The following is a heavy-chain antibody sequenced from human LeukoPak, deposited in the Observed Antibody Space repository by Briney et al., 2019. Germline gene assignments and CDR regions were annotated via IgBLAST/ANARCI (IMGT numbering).Heavy chain of an antibody. CDR1: GFTFSNYA. CDR3: ARRSGIAVAGAFDY. V-gene: IGHV3-23*01. Sequence: GGSLSLSGAASGFTFSNYAMRWVRKAPGKGLEWVSGISGSGDSTYYADSVKGRFTISRDNSKNTLYLQMNSLRAEDTAVYYCARRSGIAVAGAFDYWGQGTLVTVSS. J-gene: IGHJ4*02. D-gene: IGHD6-19*01. CDR2: ISGSGDST.